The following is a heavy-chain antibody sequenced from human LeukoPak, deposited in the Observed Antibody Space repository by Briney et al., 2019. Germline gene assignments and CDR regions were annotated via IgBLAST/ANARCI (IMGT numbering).Heavy chain of an antibody. V-gene: IGHV3-23*01. CDR3: AKDLTRRYSDWLLTGYFDY. D-gene: IGHD3-9*01. CDR2: ISGSGGST. Sequence: GGSLRLSCAASGFTFSSYAMSWVRQAPGKGLEWVSAISGSGGSTYYADSVKGRFTISRDNSKNTLYLQMNSLRAEDTAVYYCAKDLTRRYSDWLLTGYFDYWGQGTLVTVSS. J-gene: IGHJ4*02. CDR1: GFTFSSYA.